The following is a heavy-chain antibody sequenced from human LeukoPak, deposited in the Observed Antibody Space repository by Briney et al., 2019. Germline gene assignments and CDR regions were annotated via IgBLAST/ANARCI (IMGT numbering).Heavy chain of an antibody. CDR1: GGSVSSGSCY. Sequence: SETLSLTCTVSGGSVSSGSCYWSWIRQPPGKGLEWIGYIYYSGSTNYNPSLKSRVTISVDTSKNQFSLKLSSVTAADTAVYYCARGVYDGFDYWGQGTLVTVSS. CDR2: IYYSGST. V-gene: IGHV4-61*01. CDR3: ARGVYDGFDY. D-gene: IGHD6-13*01. J-gene: IGHJ4*02.